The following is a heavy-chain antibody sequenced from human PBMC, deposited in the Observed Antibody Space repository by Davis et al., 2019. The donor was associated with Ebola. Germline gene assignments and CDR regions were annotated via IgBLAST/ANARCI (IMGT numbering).Heavy chain of an antibody. J-gene: IGHJ4*02. D-gene: IGHD1-1*01. Sequence: PSETLSLTCVVSGGPIWSTNWWSWVRQPPGKGLQWIGEIYHTGITTYNPSLKSRVTISVDKSENEFSLKLNSVTAADTAVYYCARGGMTRFDYWGQRILVTVSS. CDR2: IYHTGIT. CDR3: ARGGMTRFDY. V-gene: IGHV4-4*02. CDR1: GGPIWSTNW.